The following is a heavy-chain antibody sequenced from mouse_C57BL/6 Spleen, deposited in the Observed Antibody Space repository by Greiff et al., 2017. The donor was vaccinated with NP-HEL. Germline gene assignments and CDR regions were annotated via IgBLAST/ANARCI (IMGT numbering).Heavy chain of an antibody. D-gene: IGHD1-1*01. V-gene: IGHV5-17*01. CDR2: ISSGSSTI. CDR1: GFTFSDYG. J-gene: IGHJ3*01. CDR3: ARPHYYGSSYGWFAY. Sequence: EVKLLESGGGLVKPGGSLKLSCAASGFTFSDYGMHWVRQAPEKGLEWVAYISSGSSTIYYADTVKGRFTIARDNAKNTLFLQMTSLRSEDTAMYYCARPHYYGSSYGWFAYWGQGTLVTVSA.